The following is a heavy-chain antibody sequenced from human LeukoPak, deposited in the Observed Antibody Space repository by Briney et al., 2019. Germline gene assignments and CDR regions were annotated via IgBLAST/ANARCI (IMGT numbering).Heavy chain of an antibody. D-gene: IGHD6-13*01. Sequence: ASVKVSCKASGYTFTSYDINWVRQATGQGLEWMGWMNPNSGNTGYAQKFQGRVTMTRNTSISTAYMELSSLRSEDTAVYYCARVTHSSSWYYYYGMDVWGQGTTVTVSS. J-gene: IGHJ6*02. CDR3: ARVTHSSSWYYYYGMDV. CDR2: MNPNSGNT. V-gene: IGHV1-8*01. CDR1: GYTFTSYD.